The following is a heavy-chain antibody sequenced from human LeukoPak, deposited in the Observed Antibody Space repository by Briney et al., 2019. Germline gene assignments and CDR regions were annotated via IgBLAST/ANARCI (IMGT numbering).Heavy chain of an antibody. J-gene: IGHJ4*02. V-gene: IGHV4-30-2*01. CDR3: ARGGDYGSGSYWAFDY. Sequence: SETLSLTCAVSGGSISSGGYSWSWIRQPPGKGLEWIGYIYHSGSTYYNPSLKSRVTISVDRSKNQFSLKLSSVTAADTAVYYCARGGDYGSGSYWAFDYWGQGTLVTVSS. D-gene: IGHD3-10*01. CDR2: IYHSGST. CDR1: GGSISSGGYS.